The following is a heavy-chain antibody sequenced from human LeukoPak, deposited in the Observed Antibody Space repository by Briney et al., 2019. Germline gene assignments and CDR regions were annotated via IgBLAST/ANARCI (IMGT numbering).Heavy chain of an antibody. CDR3: ARDSQCSSTSCYGYMDV. J-gene: IGHJ6*03. CDR2: ISSSGSTI. CDR1: GFTFSSYE. D-gene: IGHD2-2*01. Sequence: GGSLRLSCAASGFTFSSYEMNWVRQAPGKGLEWVSYISSSGSTIYYADSVKGRFTISRDNAKNSLYLQMNSLRAEDTAVYYCARDSQCSSTSCYGYMDVWGKGTTVTISS. V-gene: IGHV3-48*03.